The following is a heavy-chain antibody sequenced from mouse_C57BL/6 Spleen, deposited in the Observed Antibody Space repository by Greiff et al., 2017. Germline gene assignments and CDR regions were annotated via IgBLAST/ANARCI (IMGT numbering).Heavy chain of an antibody. D-gene: IGHD2-5*01. CDR3: ARYSNCGYYFDY. CDR1: GFTFSSYT. V-gene: IGHV5-9*01. J-gene: IGHJ2*01. CDR2: ISGGGGNT. Sequence: DVMLVESGGGLVKPGGSLKLSCAASGFTFSSYTMSWVRQTPEKRLEWVATISGGGGNTYYPDSVKGRFTISRDNAKNTRYLQMSSLRSEDTALYYCARYSNCGYYFDYGGQGTTLTVSS.